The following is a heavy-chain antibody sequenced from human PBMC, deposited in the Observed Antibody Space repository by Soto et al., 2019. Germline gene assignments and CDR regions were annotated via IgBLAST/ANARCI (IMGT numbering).Heavy chain of an antibody. CDR3: ARGGRIAARLHKKYYYYGMDV. D-gene: IGHD6-6*01. Sequence: HPGGSLRLSCAASGFTFSSYSMNWVRQAPGKGLEWVSYISSSSSTIYYADSVKGRFTISRDNAKNSLYLQMNSLRDEDTAVYYCARGGRIAARLHKKYYYYGMDVWGQGTTVTVSS. V-gene: IGHV3-48*02. CDR1: GFTFSSYS. J-gene: IGHJ6*02. CDR2: ISSSSSTI.